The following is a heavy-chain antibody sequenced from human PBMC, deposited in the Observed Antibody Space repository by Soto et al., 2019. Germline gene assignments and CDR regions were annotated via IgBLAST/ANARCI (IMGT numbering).Heavy chain of an antibody. Sequence: ASVKVSCKASGYTFTSYGISWVRQAPGQGLEWMGWISAYNGNTNYAQKLQGRVAMTTDTSTSTAYMELRSLRSDDTAVYYCARLAGSSWYHYYYGMDVWGQGTTVTISS. V-gene: IGHV1-18*01. D-gene: IGHD6-13*01. J-gene: IGHJ6*02. CDR2: ISAYNGNT. CDR3: ARLAGSSWYHYYYGMDV. CDR1: GYTFTSYG.